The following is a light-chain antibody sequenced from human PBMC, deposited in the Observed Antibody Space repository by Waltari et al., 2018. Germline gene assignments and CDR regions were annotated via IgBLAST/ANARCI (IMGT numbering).Light chain of an antibody. V-gene: IGLV1-51*01. J-gene: IGLJ3*02. CDR3: GTWDNNLSPGGV. CDR2: DDY. CDR1: SPKIGSFS. Sequence: QSVLTQPLSVSSAPGQKVTIPCPGTSPKIGSFSVSWNQQHPGTAPKLLIYDDYKRPSGIPDRFSGSKSGTSATLGITGLQTGDEAEYYCGTWDNNLSPGGVFGGGTKLTVL.